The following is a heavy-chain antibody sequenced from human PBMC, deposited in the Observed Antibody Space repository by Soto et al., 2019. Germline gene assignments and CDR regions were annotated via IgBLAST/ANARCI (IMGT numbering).Heavy chain of an antibody. CDR3: TRDRASFMRGRIRGPYGGRDV. J-gene: IGHJ6*02. CDR1: RFAFSSYS. Sequence: QLVESGGGLVKPGGSLRVSCAASRFAFSSYSMHWVRQAPMKGLEWVASINSVASYVYYADSVEGRFTISRDNAKKSVFLHMNSLSAEDTAVYYCTRDRASFMRGRIRGPYGGRDVWGQGTTVLVS. V-gene: IGHV3-21*01. D-gene: IGHD3-10*01. CDR2: INSVASYV.